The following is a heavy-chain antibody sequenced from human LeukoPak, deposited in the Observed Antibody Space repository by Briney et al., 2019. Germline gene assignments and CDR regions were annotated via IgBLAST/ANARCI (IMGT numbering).Heavy chain of an antibody. CDR3: ARNYSDWSDP. J-gene: IGHJ5*02. CDR2: INPTTGDT. CDR1: GYTFNGYF. D-gene: IGHD4-11*01. Sequence: GASVKVSCKSSGYTFNGYFLNWVRQAPGQGREWMGGINPTTGDTRYSQKFQGRVTLTRDMSISTGYMELRRLKPDDTAVYYCARNYSDWSDPWGQGTLVTVSS. V-gene: IGHV1-2*02.